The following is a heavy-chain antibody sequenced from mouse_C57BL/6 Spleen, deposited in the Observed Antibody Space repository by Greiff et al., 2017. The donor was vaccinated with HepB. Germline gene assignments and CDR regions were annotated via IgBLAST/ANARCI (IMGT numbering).Heavy chain of an antibody. J-gene: IGHJ2*01. D-gene: IGHD1-1*01. Sequence: QVQLKESGAELARPGASVKLSCKASGYTFTSYGISWVKQRTGQGLEWIGEIYPRSGNTYYNEKFKGKATLTAVKSSSTAYMELRSLTSEDSAVYFCARRNTTVVIDYWGQGTTLTVSS. CDR2: IYPRSGNT. CDR1: GYTFTSYG. V-gene: IGHV1-81*01. CDR3: ARRNTTVVIDY.